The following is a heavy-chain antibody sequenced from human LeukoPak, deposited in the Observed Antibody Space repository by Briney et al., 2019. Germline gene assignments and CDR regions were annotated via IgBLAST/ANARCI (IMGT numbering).Heavy chain of an antibody. D-gene: IGHD6-13*01. Sequence: GGSLRLSCAASGFTFSSYEMNWVRQAPGKGLEWVSSISSSSSYIYYADSVKGRFTISRDNAKNSLYLQMNSLRAEDTAVYYCAREQQPVPLDYWGQGTLVTVSS. CDR1: GFTFSSYE. CDR2: ISSSSSYI. J-gene: IGHJ4*02. V-gene: IGHV3-21*01. CDR3: AREQQPVPLDY.